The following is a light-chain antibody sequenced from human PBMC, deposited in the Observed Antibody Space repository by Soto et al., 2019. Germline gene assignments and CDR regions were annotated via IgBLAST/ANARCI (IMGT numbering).Light chain of an antibody. CDR1: QSVTSS. Sequence: EIVLTQSPATLSLSPGDRATLSCRASQSVTSSLAWFQQKPGQAPRLLIYDVSRRATAIPARFSGSGSGTDFTLTISRLEPEDFAVYYCQQYDSSPRTFGQGTKVDIK. CDR2: DVS. CDR3: QQYDSSPRT. J-gene: IGKJ1*01. V-gene: IGKV3-11*01.